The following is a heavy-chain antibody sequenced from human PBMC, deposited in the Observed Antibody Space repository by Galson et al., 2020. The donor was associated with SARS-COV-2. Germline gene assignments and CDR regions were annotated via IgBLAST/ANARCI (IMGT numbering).Heavy chain of an antibody. J-gene: IGHJ4*02. CDR3: AREMRDFYDSSGYPDY. V-gene: IGHV1-2*02. D-gene: IGHD3-22*01. Sequence: ASVKVSCKASGYTFTGYYIHWVRQAPGQGLEWMGWINPSSGGTNSAQKFQGRVTMTRDTSISTAYMELSRLRSDDTAVYYCAREMRDFYDSSGYPDYWGQGILVTVSS. CDR2: INPSSGGT. CDR1: GYTFTGYY.